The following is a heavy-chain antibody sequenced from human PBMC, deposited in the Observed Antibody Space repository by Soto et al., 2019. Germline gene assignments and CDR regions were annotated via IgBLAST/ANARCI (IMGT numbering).Heavy chain of an antibody. Sequence: GGSLRLSCAASGFTFNTYGMHWVRQAPGKGLEWVAVISYDGSEKYYVDSVKGRFTISKDNSKSTLYLQMNSLRPEDTAVYYCAKSPNFYCSSPNCYKYYFDHWGQGTRVTVSS. V-gene: IGHV3-30*18. J-gene: IGHJ4*02. CDR2: ISYDGSEK. CDR3: AKSPNFYCSSPNCYKYYFDH. CDR1: GFTFNTYG. D-gene: IGHD2-2*02.